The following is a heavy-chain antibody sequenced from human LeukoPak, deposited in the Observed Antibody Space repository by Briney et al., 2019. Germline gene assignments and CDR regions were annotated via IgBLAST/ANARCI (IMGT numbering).Heavy chain of an antibody. CDR3: ARGRGDCPDY. J-gene: IGHJ4*02. V-gene: IGHV4-34*01. Sequence: SETLSLTCAVYGGSFSGYYWSWIRQPPGKGLEWIGEINHSGSTNYNPSLKSRVTISVDTSKNQFSLKLSSVTAADTAVYYCARGRGDCPDYWGQGTLVTVSS. D-gene: IGHD2-21*02. CDR1: GGSFSGYY. CDR2: INHSGST.